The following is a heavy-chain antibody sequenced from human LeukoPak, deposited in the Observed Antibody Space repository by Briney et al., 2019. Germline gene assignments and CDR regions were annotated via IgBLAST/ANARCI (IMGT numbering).Heavy chain of an antibody. Sequence: GGSLRLSSAASGYTFNSYALSRVRQAPGKGVEWVSTIGGGGENTYYADSVKGRFTISRDKSRNTLYLQMKSLRAEDTAVYFCAKVLTGSQDYWGQGTLVTVSS. CDR1: GYTFNSYA. CDR3: AKVLTGSQDY. D-gene: IGHD7-27*01. CDR2: IGGGGENT. J-gene: IGHJ4*02. V-gene: IGHV3-23*01.